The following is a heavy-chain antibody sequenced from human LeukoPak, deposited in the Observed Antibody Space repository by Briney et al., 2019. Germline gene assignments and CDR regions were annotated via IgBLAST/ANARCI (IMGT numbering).Heavy chain of an antibody. Sequence: GGSLRLSCAASGFTFSSYWMHWVRQTPGKGLVRVSRINSDGSSTTYADSVKGRFTISRDNAKNTLYLQMNSLRAEDTAVYYCARDYYGSFDYWGQGTLVTVSS. CDR3: ARDYYGSFDY. CDR2: INSDGSST. CDR1: GFTFSSYW. J-gene: IGHJ4*02. D-gene: IGHD1-26*01. V-gene: IGHV3-74*01.